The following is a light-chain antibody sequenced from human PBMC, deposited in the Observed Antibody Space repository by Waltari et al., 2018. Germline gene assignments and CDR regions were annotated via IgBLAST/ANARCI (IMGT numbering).Light chain of an antibody. CDR1: ENINSW. CDR2: ATS. J-gene: IGKJ2*01. V-gene: IGKV1-5*03. Sequence: DIQMTQSPSTLSASMGDRVTITCRASENINSWLAWYQQRPGRAPNLLIYATSILEGGVPSRFSGSGSGTEFRLTISGLQPEDFATYYCQQYSHYYTFGQGTKLEI. CDR3: QQYSHYYT.